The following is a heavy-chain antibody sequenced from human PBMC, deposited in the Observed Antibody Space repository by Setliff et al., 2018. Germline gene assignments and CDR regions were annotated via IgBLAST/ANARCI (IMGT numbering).Heavy chain of an antibody. Sequence: PSETLSLTCTVSDDSISSRHYYWSWIRQPAGKGLEWLGQIYTSWSTNYNPSLKSRVTISVDTSKNQFSLKLSSVTAADTAVYYCARAHTWSLPNDNSGYPGWSDPWGQGTLVTVS. CDR1: DDSISSRHYY. CDR3: ARAHTWSLPNDNSGYPGWSDP. D-gene: IGHD3-22*01. V-gene: IGHV4-61*09. J-gene: IGHJ5*02. CDR2: IYTSWST.